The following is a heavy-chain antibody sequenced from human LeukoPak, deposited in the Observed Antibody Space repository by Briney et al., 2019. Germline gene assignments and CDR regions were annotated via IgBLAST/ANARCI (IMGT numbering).Heavy chain of an antibody. CDR3: ARHAIGYCSSTSCYPLTPHYYYYMDV. Sequence: PSETLSLTCTVSGGSISSYYWSWIRQPPGKGLEWIGYIYYSGSTNYNPSLKSRVTISVDTSKNQFSLKLSSVTAADTDVYYCARHAIGYCSSTSCYPLTPHYYYYMDVWGKGTTVTVSS. J-gene: IGHJ6*03. CDR2: IYYSGST. V-gene: IGHV4-59*08. CDR1: GGSISSYY. D-gene: IGHD2-2*01.